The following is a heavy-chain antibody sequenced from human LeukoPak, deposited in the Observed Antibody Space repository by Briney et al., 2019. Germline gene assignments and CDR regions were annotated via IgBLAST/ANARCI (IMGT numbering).Heavy chain of an antibody. CDR3: ARVISSASCALDY. CDR2: ISGSGSTQ. J-gene: IGHJ4*02. V-gene: IGHV3-11*01. CDR1: GFTLSDYY. D-gene: IGHD2-2*01. Sequence: PGGSLRLSCAASGFTLSDYYMSWIRQTPGKGLEWVSYISGSGSTQYYTDSVKGRFTISRGNAKNSLYLQMDSLSAEDTAVYYCARVISSASCALDYWGQGTLVTVSS.